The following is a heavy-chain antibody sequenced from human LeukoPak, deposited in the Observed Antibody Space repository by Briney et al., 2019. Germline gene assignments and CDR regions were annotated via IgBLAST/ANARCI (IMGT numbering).Heavy chain of an antibody. CDR2: ISSSSSYI. D-gene: IGHD3-3*01. J-gene: IGHJ4*02. CDR1: GFTFSSYS. V-gene: IGHV3-21*04. CDR3: ARVEGPSIFGVVDY. Sequence: GGSLRLSCAASGFTFSSYSMNWVRQAPGKGLEWVSSISSSSSYIYYADSVKGRFTISRDNAKNSLYLQMNSLRSDDTAVYFCARVEGPSIFGVVDYWGPGTLVTVSS.